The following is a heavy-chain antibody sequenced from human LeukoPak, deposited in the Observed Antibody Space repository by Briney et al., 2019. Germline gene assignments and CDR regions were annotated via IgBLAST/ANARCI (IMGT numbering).Heavy chain of an antibody. CDR1: GYTFSSYW. Sequence: GGSLRLSCAASGYTFSSYWMHWVRQAPGKWLVWVSRIDTDGSITSYADSVKGRVTISRDNAKNPLYLQMNSLRAEDTAVYYCAKAPGDDSSGYYDYWGQGTLVTVSS. V-gene: IGHV3-74*01. CDR3: AKAPGDDSSGYYDY. D-gene: IGHD3-22*01. CDR2: IDTDGSIT. J-gene: IGHJ4*02.